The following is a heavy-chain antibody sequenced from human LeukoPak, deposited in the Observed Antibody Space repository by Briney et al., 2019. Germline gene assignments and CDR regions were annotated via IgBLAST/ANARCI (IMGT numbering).Heavy chain of an antibody. J-gene: IGHJ4*02. V-gene: IGHV3-33*01. D-gene: IGHD1-26*01. CDR3: ARGGSYVHY. CDR2: IWYDGSNK. Sequence: PGGSLRLSCAASGFSFSNYGMHWVRQAPGKGLEWVAVIWYDGSNKYYADSVMGRFTISRDISKNMLDLQMSSLRAEDTAVYYCARGGSYVHYWGQGTLVTVSS. CDR1: GFSFSNYG.